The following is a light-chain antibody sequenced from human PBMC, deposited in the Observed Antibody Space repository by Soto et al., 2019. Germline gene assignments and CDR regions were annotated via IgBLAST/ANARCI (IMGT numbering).Light chain of an antibody. CDR3: QQYNSYRA. V-gene: IGKV1-5*03. Sequence: DIQMTQSPSTLSGSVGERVTITFRASQTISSWLAWYQQKPGKAPKLLIYKASTLKSGVPSRFSGSGSGTEFTLTISSLQPDDSATYYCQQYNSYRAFGQGTKVDI. CDR2: KAS. CDR1: QTISSW. J-gene: IGKJ1*01.